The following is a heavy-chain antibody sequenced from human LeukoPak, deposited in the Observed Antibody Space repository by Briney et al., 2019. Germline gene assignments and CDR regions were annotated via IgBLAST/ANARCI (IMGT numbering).Heavy chain of an antibody. Sequence: GGSLRLSCAASGFTFSSYSMNWVRQAPGKGLEWVSSISSSSSYIYYADSVKGRFTISRDNAKNSLYLQMNSLRAEDTAVYCCARALKTYYYDSSGYSGAFDIWGQGTMVTVSS. CDR1: GFTFSSYS. CDR2: ISSSSSYI. CDR3: ARALKTYYYDSSGYSGAFDI. D-gene: IGHD3-22*01. V-gene: IGHV3-21*01. J-gene: IGHJ3*02.